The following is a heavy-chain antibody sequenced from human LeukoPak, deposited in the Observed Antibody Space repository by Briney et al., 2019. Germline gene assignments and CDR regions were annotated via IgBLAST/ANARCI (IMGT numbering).Heavy chain of an antibody. Sequence: SETLSLTCTVSGGSISSGDYYWSWIRQPPGKGLERIGYISYSGSTYYNPSLKSRVTISVDTSKNQFSLKLSSVTAADTAVNYCARRVVPAAIQGPDYWGQGTLVTVSS. J-gene: IGHJ4*02. V-gene: IGHV4-30-4*08. D-gene: IGHD2-2*02. CDR2: ISYSGST. CDR3: ARRVVPAAIQGPDY. CDR1: GGSISSGDYY.